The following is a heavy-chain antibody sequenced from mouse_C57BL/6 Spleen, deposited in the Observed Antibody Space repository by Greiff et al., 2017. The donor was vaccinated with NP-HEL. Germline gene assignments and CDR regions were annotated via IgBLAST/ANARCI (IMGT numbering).Heavy chain of an antibody. CDR3: AREGGGLRGFDY. V-gene: IGHV1-61*01. J-gene: IGHJ2*01. CDR1: GYTFTSYW. Sequence: QVQLQQPGAELVRPGSSVKLSCKASGYTFTSYWMDWVKQRPGQGLEWIGNIYPSDSETHYNQKFKDKATMTVDKSSSTAYMQLSSLTSEDSAVYYCAREGGGLRGFDYWGQGTTLTVSS. D-gene: IGHD2-2*01. CDR2: IYPSDSET.